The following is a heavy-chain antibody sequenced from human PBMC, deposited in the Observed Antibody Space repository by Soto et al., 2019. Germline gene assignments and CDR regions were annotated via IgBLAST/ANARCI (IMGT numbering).Heavy chain of an antibody. J-gene: IGHJ5*02. Sequence: ASVKVSCKASGYIFIDYGITWVRQAPGQGLEWMGWISGYNGNTKYADKLQGRVTMTTDTSTTTAYMELRSLRSDDTAVYYCARDEVPAANWLDRWGQGTLVTVSS. D-gene: IGHD2-2*01. CDR1: GYIFIDYG. CDR3: ARDEVPAANWLDR. V-gene: IGHV1-18*01. CDR2: ISGYNGNT.